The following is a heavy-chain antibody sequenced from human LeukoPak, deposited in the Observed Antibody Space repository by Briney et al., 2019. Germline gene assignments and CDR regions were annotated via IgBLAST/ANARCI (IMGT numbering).Heavy chain of an antibody. J-gene: IGHJ4*02. CDR3: ARHDWNY. D-gene: IGHD3-9*01. CDR2: IYYSGNT. V-gene: IGHV4-38-2*02. CDR1: GYSISSGYY. Sequence: PSETLSLTCTVSGYSISSGYYWGWIRQPPGKGLEWIGSIYYSGNTYYNPSLKSRVTISVDMSKNQFSLKLRSVTAADTAVYYCARHDWNYWGQGTLVTVSS.